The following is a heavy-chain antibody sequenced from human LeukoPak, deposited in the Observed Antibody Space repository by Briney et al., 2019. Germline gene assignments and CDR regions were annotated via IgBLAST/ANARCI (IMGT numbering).Heavy chain of an antibody. J-gene: IGHJ4*02. Sequence: SETLSLTCTVSGGSISSYYWSWIRQPPGKGLEWIGYIYYSGSTNYNPSLKSRVTISVDTSKNQFSLKLSSVTAADTAVYYCARGRGYSYGYFDYWGQGTLVTVSS. CDR2: IYYSGST. D-gene: IGHD5-18*01. CDR1: GGSISSYY. CDR3: ARGRGYSYGYFDY. V-gene: IGHV4-59*12.